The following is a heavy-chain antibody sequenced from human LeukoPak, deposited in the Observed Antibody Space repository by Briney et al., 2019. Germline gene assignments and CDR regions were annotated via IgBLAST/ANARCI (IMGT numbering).Heavy chain of an antibody. J-gene: IGHJ3*02. Sequence: NPSETLSLTCTASGGSFSSYYWSWIRQPAGKGLEWIGRIYTSGSTNYNPSLKRRVSMSLDTSKNHFSMKLSSVTAAETAVYYCARDNPPRTLDAFDIWGEKTRVSVSS. D-gene: IGHD1-14*01. V-gene: IGHV4-4*07. CDR3: ARDNPPRTLDAFDI. CDR2: IYTSGST. CDR1: GGSFSSYY.